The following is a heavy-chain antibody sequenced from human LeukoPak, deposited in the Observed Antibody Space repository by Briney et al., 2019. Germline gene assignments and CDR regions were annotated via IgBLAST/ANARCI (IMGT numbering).Heavy chain of an antibody. Sequence: PGGSLRLSCAASGFTFSNYGMHWVRQAPGKGLEYVSAISSNGGSTCYANSVKGRFTISRDNSKNTLYLQMGSLRAEDMAVYYCARSSGGSCFFCGFGELWYWGQGTLVTVSS. CDR3: ARSSGGSCFFCGFGELWY. D-gene: IGHD2-15*01. CDR1: GFTFSNYG. J-gene: IGHJ4*02. V-gene: IGHV3-64*01. CDR2: ISSNGGST.